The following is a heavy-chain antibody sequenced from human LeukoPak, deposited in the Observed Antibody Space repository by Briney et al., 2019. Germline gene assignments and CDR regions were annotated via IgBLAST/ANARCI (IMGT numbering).Heavy chain of an antibody. Sequence: GSLRLSCTASGFTFGDDAVSWFRQAPGKGLEWAGFIRGKAYGGTTEYAASVKGRFTISRDDSKSIAYLQTNSLRTEDTAVYYCSRYGGNGPDYWGQGTLVTVSS. CDR2: IRGKAYGGTT. V-gene: IGHV3-49*03. CDR3: SRYGGNGPDY. CDR1: GFTFGDDA. D-gene: IGHD4-23*01. J-gene: IGHJ4*02.